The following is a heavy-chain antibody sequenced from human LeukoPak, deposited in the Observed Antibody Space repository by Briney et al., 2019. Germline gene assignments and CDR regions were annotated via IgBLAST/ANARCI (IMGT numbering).Heavy chain of an antibody. CDR1: GFTFRSYS. Sequence: GGSLRLSCAASGFTFRSYSMNWVRQAPGKGLEWVSSISSSSSYIYYADSVKGRFTISRDNAKNSLYLQMNSLRVEDTALYYCAKDIGPNSNYFDYWGQGTVVTVSS. J-gene: IGHJ4*02. CDR2: ISSSSSYI. CDR3: AKDIGPNSNYFDY. V-gene: IGHV3-21*04. D-gene: IGHD2/OR15-2a*01.